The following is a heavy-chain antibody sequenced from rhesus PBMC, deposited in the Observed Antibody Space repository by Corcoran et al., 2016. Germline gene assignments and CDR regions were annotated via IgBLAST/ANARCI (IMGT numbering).Heavy chain of an antibody. Sequence: QVQLQASGPGLVKPSETLSLTCAVSGYSISSGYYWGWIRQPPGKGMEYIGDISGSSGSNHDNPSLKSRVSISKDTSKNQFALKLSSVTAADTAVYYCARTTVATSTFDYWGQGVLVTVSS. CDR1: GYSISSGYY. J-gene: IGHJ4*01. CDR3: ARTTVATSTFDY. D-gene: IGHD4-29*01. V-gene: IGHV4-99*01. CDR2: ISGSSGSN.